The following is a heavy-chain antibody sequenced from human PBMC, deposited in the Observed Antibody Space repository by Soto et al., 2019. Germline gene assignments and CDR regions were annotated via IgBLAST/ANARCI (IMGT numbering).Heavy chain of an antibody. V-gene: IGHV3-74*01. Sequence: EVQLVGSGGGLVQPGGSLRLSCAASGFTFSSDWMHWVRQAPGKGLVWVSRMNSDGSRTTYADSVKGRFTISRDNAKNTLYLQMNSLRAEDTAVYYCARGPRGWYGFDYWGQGTLFTVSS. CDR2: MNSDGSRT. J-gene: IGHJ4*02. CDR3: ARGPRGWYGFDY. CDR1: GFTFSSDW. D-gene: IGHD6-19*01.